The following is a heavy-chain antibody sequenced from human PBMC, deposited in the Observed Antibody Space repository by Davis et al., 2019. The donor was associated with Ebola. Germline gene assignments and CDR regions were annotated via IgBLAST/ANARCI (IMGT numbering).Heavy chain of an antibody. J-gene: IGHJ5*02. D-gene: IGHD3-10*01. CDR3: ARAGVQEGNWFDP. CDR1: GGSISSYY. Sequence: PSETLSLTCTVSGGSISSYYWSWIRQPAGKGLEWIGRIYTSGSTNYTPSLKSRVTISVDTSKNQFSLKLRSVTAADTAVYYCARAGVQEGNWFDPWGQGTLVTVSS. CDR2: IYTSGST. V-gene: IGHV4-4*07.